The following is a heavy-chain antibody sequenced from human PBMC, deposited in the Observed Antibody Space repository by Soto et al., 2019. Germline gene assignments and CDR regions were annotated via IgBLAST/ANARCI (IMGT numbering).Heavy chain of an antibody. CDR2: IYWDDER. CDR3: VRRTTAFDY. Sequence: QITLKESGPTLVKPTQTLTLTCTFSGFSLSTSGVGVGWIRQPPGRAPYWLALIYWDDERRYSPSLNNRLTTTKDTSKNQVVLTMTNMDPVDTATYYCVRRTTAFDYWGQGTLVTVSS. J-gene: IGHJ4*02. V-gene: IGHV2-5*02. CDR1: GFSLSTSGVG. D-gene: IGHD1-1*01.